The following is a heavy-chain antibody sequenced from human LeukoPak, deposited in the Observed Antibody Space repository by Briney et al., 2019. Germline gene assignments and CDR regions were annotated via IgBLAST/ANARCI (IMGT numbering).Heavy chain of an antibody. CDR2: ISAYNGNT. D-gene: IGHD4-23*01. V-gene: IGHV1-18*01. CDR3: ARGDYGGNSWNWFDP. J-gene: IGHJ5*02. CDR1: GYTFTSYG. Sequence: GASVNVSCKASGYTFTSYGISWVRQAPGQGLEWMGWISAYNGNTNYAQKLQGRVTMTTDTSTSTAYMELRSLRSDDTAVYYCARGDYGGNSWNWFDPWGQGTLVTVSS.